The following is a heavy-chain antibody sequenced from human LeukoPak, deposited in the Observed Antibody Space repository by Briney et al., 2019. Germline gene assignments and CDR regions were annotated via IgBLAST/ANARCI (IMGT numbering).Heavy chain of an antibody. CDR2: ISPGGGPT. J-gene: IGHJ4*02. CDR3: AKDFYSSSSGGIDY. D-gene: IGHD6-6*01. V-gene: IGHV3-23*01. CDR1: GFPFSIYG. Sequence: GGSLRLSCAGSGFPFSIYGMNWVRQAPGKGLEWVSGISPGGGPTYYADSVKGRFTISRDNSKNTLYVQMNSLRAEDTAVYYCAKDFYSSSSGGIDYWGQGTLVTVSS.